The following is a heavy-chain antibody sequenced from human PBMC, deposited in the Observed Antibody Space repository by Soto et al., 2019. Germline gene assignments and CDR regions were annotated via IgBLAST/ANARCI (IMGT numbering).Heavy chain of an antibody. CDR1: GFTFTRYS. V-gene: IGHV3-23*01. D-gene: IGHD2-21*01. Sequence: AGGSLRLSCAASGFTFTRYSMNWVRQAPGKGLEWVSATTGGAGLTYYADSVKGRFSVSSDSPGNTLYLQLNSLRPEDTAVYYCARVDRGSVARPTRLDPWGQGTLVTVSS. J-gene: IGHJ5*02. CDR3: ARVDRGSVARPTRLDP. CDR2: TTGGAGLT.